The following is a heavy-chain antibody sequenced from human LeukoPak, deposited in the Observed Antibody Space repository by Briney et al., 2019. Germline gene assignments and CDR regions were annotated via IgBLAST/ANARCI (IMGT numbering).Heavy chain of an antibody. D-gene: IGHD3-10*01. V-gene: IGHV4-59*01. CDR1: GDSISSSY. CDR3: ARGGALYSYGSGSGYMDV. J-gene: IGHJ6*03. CDR2: MYYSGSS. Sequence: SETLSLTCTVSGDSISSSYWSWTRQPPGKGLEWIGYMYYSGSSNYNPSLKSRVTTSVDTSKKQFSLNLSSVTAADTAVYYCARGGALYSYGSGSGYMDVWGKGITVTVSS.